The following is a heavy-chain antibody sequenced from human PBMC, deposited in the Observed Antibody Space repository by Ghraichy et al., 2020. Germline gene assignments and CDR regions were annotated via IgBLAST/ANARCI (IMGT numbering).Heavy chain of an antibody. Sequence: SETLSLTCAVYGGSFSGYYWSWIRQPPGKGLEWIGEINHSGSTNYNPSLKSRVTISVDTSKNQFSLKLSSVTAADTAVYYCASSIAAAGTYYYYGMDVWGKGPRSPSPQ. D-gene: IGHD6-13*01. J-gene: IGHJ6*01. V-gene: IGHV4-34*01. CDR1: GGSFSGYY. CDR3: ASSIAAAGTYYYYGMDV. CDR2: INHSGST.